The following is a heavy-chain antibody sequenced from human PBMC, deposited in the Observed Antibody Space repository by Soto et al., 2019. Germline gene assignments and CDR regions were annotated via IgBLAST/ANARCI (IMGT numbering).Heavy chain of an antibody. V-gene: IGHV1-18*04. D-gene: IGHD3-22*01. Sequence: QVQLVQSGAEVKKPGASVKVSCKASGYSFTSYGISWVRQAPGQGPEWMEWISGHNGNTNHPQSLQGRVTMTTDTSRNTAYMELRSLRSDDTAVYYCARHRFNYYDDTVYYYFDFWGQGTLVTVSS. J-gene: IGHJ4*02. CDR1: GYSFTSYG. CDR3: ARHRFNYYDDTVYYYFDF. CDR2: ISGHNGNT.